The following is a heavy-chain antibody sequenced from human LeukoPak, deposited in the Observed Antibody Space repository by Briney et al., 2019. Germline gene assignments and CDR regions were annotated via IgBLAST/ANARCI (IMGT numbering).Heavy chain of an antibody. D-gene: IGHD5-18*01. Sequence: ASVKVSCKASGGTFGSYAISWVRQAPGQGLEWMGRIIPIFGTANYAQKFQGRVTITTDESTSTAYMELSSLRSEDTAVYYCERGATVDTAMVLGSFDIWGQGTMVTVSS. CDR1: GGTFGSYA. CDR2: IIPIFGTA. J-gene: IGHJ3*02. V-gene: IGHV1-69*05. CDR3: ERGATVDTAMVLGSFDI.